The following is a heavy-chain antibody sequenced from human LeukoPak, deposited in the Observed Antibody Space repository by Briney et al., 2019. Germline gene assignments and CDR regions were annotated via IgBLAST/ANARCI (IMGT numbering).Heavy chain of an antibody. Sequence: PGGSLRLSCAASGFTFHDYAMHWVRQAPGKGLEWVARIKSEIGGGTTDYAAPVKGRFTISRDDSKSTLYLQMNSLNIEDTAMYYCSTGGVNWNYVGFWGQGTLVTVSS. J-gene: IGHJ1*01. D-gene: IGHD1-7*01. CDR1: GFTFHDYA. V-gene: IGHV3-15*01. CDR2: IKSEIGGGTT. CDR3: STGGVNWNYVGF.